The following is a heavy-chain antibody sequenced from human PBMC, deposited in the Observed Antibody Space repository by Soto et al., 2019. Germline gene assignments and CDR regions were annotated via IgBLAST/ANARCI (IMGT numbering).Heavy chain of an antibody. V-gene: IGHV3-23*01. CDR3: AKGAVVVPAATLDV. J-gene: IGHJ6*02. CDR2: ISGSGGST. Sequence: GGSLRLSCAASGFTFSSYAMSWFRQAPGKGLEWVSAISGSGGSTYYADSVKGRFTISGDNSKNTLYLQMNSLRAEDTAVYYFAKGAVVVPAATLDVWGQGTTVTVSS. CDR1: GFTFSSYA. D-gene: IGHD2-2*01.